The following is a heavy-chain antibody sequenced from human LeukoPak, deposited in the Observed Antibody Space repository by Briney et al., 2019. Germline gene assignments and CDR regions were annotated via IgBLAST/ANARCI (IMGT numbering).Heavy chain of an antibody. Sequence: PSETLSLTCTVSGGSISSGSYYWRWIRQPAGKGLEWIGRIYTNGSTNYNPSLKSRVTISVDTSKNQFSLKLSSVTAADTAAYYCASSQKWLDLFDYWGQGTLVTVSS. D-gene: IGHD6-19*01. CDR2: IYTNGST. CDR3: ASSQKWLDLFDY. J-gene: IGHJ4*02. CDR1: GGSISSGSYY. V-gene: IGHV4-61*02.